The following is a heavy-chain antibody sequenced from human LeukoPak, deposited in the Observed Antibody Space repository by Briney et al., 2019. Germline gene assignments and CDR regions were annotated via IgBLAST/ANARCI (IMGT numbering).Heavy chain of an antibody. CDR2: ISSSSSSTI. CDR1: GFTFSSYS. CDR3: AKDPLMTTVSTPDF. V-gene: IGHV3-48*01. J-gene: IGHJ4*02. Sequence: GGSLRLSCAASGFTFSSYSMNWVRQAPGKGLEWVSYISSSSSSTIYYADSVKGRFTISRDNAKNSLYLQMNSLRAEDTAVYYCAKDPLMTTVSTPDFWGQGTLVTVSS. D-gene: IGHD4-11*01.